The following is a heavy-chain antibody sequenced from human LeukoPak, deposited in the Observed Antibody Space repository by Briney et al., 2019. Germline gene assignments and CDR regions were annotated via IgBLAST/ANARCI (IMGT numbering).Heavy chain of an antibody. D-gene: IGHD5-24*01. CDR3: AREDVGDGYNYDSYFYYLDV. CDR2: SIPLFGSA. CDR1: GGTFSNYA. J-gene: IGHJ6*03. Sequence: SVKVSCKASGGTFSNYAVNWVRQAPGQGLGWMGGSIPLFGSAIYPQKFQGRVTITTDESTTTAYMALSSLTSEDTAVYYCAREDVGDGYNYDSYFYYLDVWGRGTTVTVSS. V-gene: IGHV1-69*05.